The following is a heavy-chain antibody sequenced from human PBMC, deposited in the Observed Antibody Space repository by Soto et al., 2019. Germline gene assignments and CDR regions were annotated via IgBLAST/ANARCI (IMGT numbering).Heavy chain of an antibody. J-gene: IGHJ3*02. CDR1: GFTFDDYA. CDR2: ISWNSGSI. CDR3: AKDMGSVAQLGAFDI. Sequence: EVQLVESGGGLVQPGRSLRLSCAASGFTFDDYAMHWVRQAPGTGLEWVSGISWNSGSIGYADSVKGRFTISRDNAKNSLYLQMNSLRAEDTALYYCAKDMGSVAQLGAFDIWGQGTMVTVSS. V-gene: IGHV3-9*01. D-gene: IGHD6-19*01.